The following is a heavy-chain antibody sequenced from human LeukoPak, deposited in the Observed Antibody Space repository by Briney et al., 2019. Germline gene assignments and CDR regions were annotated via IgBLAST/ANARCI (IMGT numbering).Heavy chain of an antibody. J-gene: IGHJ4*02. CDR1: GFTFSSYW. V-gene: IGHV3-74*01. Sequence: GGSLRLSCAASGFTFSSYWMHWVRQAPGKGLVWVSRINTDGSSTSYADSVKGRFTISRDNAKNTLYLQMNSLRAEDTAVYYCARVGAKKTAAGSGFDYWGQGTPVTVSS. CDR3: ARVGAKKTAAGSGFDY. CDR2: INTDGSST. D-gene: IGHD2-2*01.